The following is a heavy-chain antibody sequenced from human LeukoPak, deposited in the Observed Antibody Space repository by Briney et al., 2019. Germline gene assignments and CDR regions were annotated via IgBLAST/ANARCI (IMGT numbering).Heavy chain of an antibody. CDR3: ARGISNRYSDRYFDY. CDR2: INPNSGGT. J-gene: IGHJ4*02. Sequence: AASVKVSCKASGYTFTGYYMHWVRQAPGQGLEWMGWINPNSGGTNYAQKFQGRVTMTRNTSISTAYMELSRLRSDDTAVYYCARGISNRYSDRYFDYWGQGTLVTVSS. V-gene: IGHV1-2*02. D-gene: IGHD6-13*01. CDR1: GYTFTGYY.